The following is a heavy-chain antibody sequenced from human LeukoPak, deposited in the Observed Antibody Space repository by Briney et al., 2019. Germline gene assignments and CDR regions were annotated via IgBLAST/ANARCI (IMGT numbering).Heavy chain of an antibody. D-gene: IGHD1-26*01. CDR3: ARDRDSGTYRGAFDY. V-gene: IGHV3-30-3*01. Sequence: GGSLRLSCAASGFTFSSYAMHWVRQAPGKGLEWVAVISYDGSNKYYADSVKGRFTISRDNSKNTLYLQMNSLRAEDTAVYYCARDRDSGTYRGAFDYWGQGILVTVSS. J-gene: IGHJ4*02. CDR2: ISYDGSNK. CDR1: GFTFSSYA.